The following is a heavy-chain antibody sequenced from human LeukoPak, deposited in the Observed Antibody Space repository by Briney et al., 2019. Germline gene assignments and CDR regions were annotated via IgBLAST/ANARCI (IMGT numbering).Heavy chain of an antibody. CDR2: ISAYNGNT. CDR3: ARTPYYYDSSGFPYCFDY. D-gene: IGHD3-22*01. CDR1: GYTFTSYG. J-gene: IGHJ4*02. V-gene: IGHV1-18*01. Sequence: GASVKVSCKASGYTFTSYGISWVRQASGQGLEWMGWISAYNGNTNYAQKLQGRVTMTTDTSTSTAYMELRSLRSDDTAVYYCARTPYYYDSSGFPYCFDYWGQGTLVTVSS.